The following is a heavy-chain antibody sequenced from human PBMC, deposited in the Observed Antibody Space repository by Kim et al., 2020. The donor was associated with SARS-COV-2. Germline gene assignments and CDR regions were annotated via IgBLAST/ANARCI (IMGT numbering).Heavy chain of an antibody. V-gene: IGHV3-9*01. D-gene: IGHD3-10*01. Sequence: GGSLRLSCAASGFTFGDYAMHWVRQAPGKGLEWVSGISWNSGRIGYADSVKGRITISRDNAKNSLYLQMNSLRAEDTALYYCAIPADGDSAYFYYWGQGTLVTVS. CDR2: ISWNSGRI. CDR3: AIPADGDSAYFYY. CDR1: GFTFGDYA. J-gene: IGHJ4*02.